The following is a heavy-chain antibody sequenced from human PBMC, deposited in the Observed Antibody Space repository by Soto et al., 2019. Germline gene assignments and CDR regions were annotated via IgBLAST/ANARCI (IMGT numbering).Heavy chain of an antibody. CDR1: GGTFSTSS. CDR2: ILPIFGTA. J-gene: IGHJ3*02. D-gene: IGHD2-21*02. V-gene: IGHV1-69*15. Sequence: QVQLVQSGAEVKKPGSSVKVSCKASGGTFSTSSMNWVRQAPEQGPEWMGNILPIFGTADYAQKFQGRVTITANESTKTVYMELRSLLSADTAVYYCARGHEFGGNSDDFDIWGQGTVVTVSS. CDR3: ARGHEFGGNSDDFDI.